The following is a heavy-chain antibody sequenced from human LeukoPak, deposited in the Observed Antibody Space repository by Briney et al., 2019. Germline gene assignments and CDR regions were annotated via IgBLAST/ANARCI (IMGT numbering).Heavy chain of an antibody. V-gene: IGHV3-48*02. J-gene: IGHJ4*02. D-gene: IGHD3-9*01. CDR2: ISSSSSII. CDR3: TTGVLYDILTGYYKSPFDY. Sequence: GGSLRLSCAASGFSFSSYSMNWVRQAPGKGLEWVSYISSSSSIIYHADSVKGRFTISRDNAKNSLYLQMNSLRDEDTAVYYCTTGVLYDILTGYYKSPFDYWGQGTLVTVSS. CDR1: GFSFSSYS.